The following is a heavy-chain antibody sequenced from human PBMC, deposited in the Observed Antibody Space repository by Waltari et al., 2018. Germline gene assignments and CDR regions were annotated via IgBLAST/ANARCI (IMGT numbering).Heavy chain of an antibody. CDR2: IGTSGASR. V-gene: IGHV3-48*03. CDR3: ARELVERRTGVDY. CDR1: GFTFSNHE. Sequence: EVQLVESGGGLVQPGGSLRLPCAASGFTFSNHEMNWVRQAPGKGLEWVSYIGTSGASRYYAHSVKGRFTISRDNAQNSLYLQMNSLRAEDTAVYYCARELVERRTGVDYWGQGILVTVSS. D-gene: IGHD1-1*01. J-gene: IGHJ4*02.